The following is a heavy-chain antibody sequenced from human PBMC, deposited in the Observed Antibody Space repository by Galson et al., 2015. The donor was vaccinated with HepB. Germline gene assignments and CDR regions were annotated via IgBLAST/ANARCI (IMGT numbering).Heavy chain of an antibody. V-gene: IGHV3-30-3*01. CDR3: ARDPGIRYCSSTSCPPAGYFDY. J-gene: IGHJ4*02. CDR2: ISYDGSNK. Sequence: SLRLSCAASGFIFSYYAMHWVRQAPGKGLEWVAVISYDGSNKNYADSVKGRFTISRDNSKNTLHLQMNSLRAEDTAVYYCARDPGIRYCSSTSCPPAGYFDYWGQGILVTVSS. CDR1: GFIFSYYA. D-gene: IGHD2-2*01.